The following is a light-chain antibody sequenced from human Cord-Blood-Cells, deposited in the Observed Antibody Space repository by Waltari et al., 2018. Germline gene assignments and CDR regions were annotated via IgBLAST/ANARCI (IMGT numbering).Light chain of an antibody. CDR2: AAS. CDR1: QSISSY. Sequence: DIQMTKSPSYLSASVEDRVTHTYRSSQSISSYLNWYQKKTGKAPKLLIYAASSLQSGVPSRFSGSGSGTDFTLTISSLQPEDFATYYCQQSYSTPYTFGQGTKLEIK. J-gene: IGKJ2*01. CDR3: QQSYSTPYT. V-gene: IGKV1-39*01.